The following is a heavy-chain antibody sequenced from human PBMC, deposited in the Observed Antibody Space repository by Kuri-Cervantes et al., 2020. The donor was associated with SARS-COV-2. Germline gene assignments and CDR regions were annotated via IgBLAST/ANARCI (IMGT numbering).Heavy chain of an antibody. CDR3: ARDRGVEARWEGDYYHVMDV. D-gene: IGHD1-26*01. CDR2: VIPMFGTT. V-gene: IGHV1-69*06. CDR1: GGTFSTHA. J-gene: IGHJ6*02. Sequence: SVKVSCKASGGTFSTHAINWVRQAPGQGLEWMGTVIPMFGTTHHARRFQGRLTMTADTSTSIAYMTLSSLRSDDTAVYYCARDRGVEARWEGDYYHVMDVWGPGTTVTVSS.